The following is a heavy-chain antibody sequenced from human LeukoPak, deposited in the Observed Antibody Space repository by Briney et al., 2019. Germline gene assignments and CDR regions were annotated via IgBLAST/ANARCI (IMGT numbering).Heavy chain of an antibody. V-gene: IGHV3-30*03. CDR3: TRYDSSRFDP. CDR1: GFTFSGHG. J-gene: IGHJ5*02. D-gene: IGHD3-3*01. Sequence: GRSLRLSCAASGFTFSGHGMHWVRQAPGKGLEWVTGIAFDGSRKHYADSVKGRFTISRDNSRNTMDLQMNSLRVEDTAVYHCTRYDSSRFDPWGQGTLVIVSS. CDR2: IAFDGSRK.